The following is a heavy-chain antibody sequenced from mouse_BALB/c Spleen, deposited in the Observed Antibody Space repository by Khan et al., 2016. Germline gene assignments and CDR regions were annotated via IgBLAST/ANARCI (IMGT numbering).Heavy chain of an antibody. CDR3: TRGGGSSLYWYFDV. J-gene: IGHJ1*01. D-gene: IGHD1-1*01. CDR1: GYTFTSYY. CDR2: INPSNGGT. V-gene: IGHV1S81*02. Sequence: QVQLQQPGAELVKPGAPVKLSCKASGYTFTSYYMYWVKQRPGQGLEWIGGINPSNGGTNFNEKFKSKATLTVDKSSSTAYMQLSSLTSEDSAVYYCTRGGGSSLYWYFDVWGAGTTVTVSS.